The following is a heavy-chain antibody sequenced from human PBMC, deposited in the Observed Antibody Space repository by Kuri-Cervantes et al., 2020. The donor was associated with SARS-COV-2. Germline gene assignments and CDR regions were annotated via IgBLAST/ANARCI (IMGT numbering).Heavy chain of an antibody. CDR3: ARDHNPDYDFWSGYYRGYYYYYGMDV. D-gene: IGHD3-3*01. CDR2: MNPNSGNT. CDR1: GYTFTSYD. J-gene: IGHJ6*02. Sequence: ASVKVSCKASGYTFTSYDINWVRQATGQGLEWMGWMNPNSGNTGYAQKFQGRVTMTRNTSISTAYMELSSLRSDDTAVYYCARDHNPDYDFWSGYYRGYYYYYGMDVWGQGTTVTVSS. V-gene: IGHV1-8*01.